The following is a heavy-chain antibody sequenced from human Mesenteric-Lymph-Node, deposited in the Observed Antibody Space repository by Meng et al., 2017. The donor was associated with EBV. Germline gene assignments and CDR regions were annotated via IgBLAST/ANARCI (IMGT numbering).Heavy chain of an antibody. J-gene: IGHJ4*02. CDR3: AKDVLGDY. CDR2: ISVSGGSK. V-gene: IGHV3-23*04. CDR1: GFIFRDYD. D-gene: IGHD3-10*02. Sequence: VELVELGGGFVTPGGSLRLSCATSGFIFRDYDVRWIRPAPGKGLEWVSSISVSGGSKLYADSVKGRFTISRDNSKNTLYLQMNSLRAEDTAVYYCAKDVLGDYWGQGTLVTVSS.